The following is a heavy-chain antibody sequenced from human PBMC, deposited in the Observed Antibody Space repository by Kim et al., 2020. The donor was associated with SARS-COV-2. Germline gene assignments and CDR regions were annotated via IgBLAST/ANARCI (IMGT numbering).Heavy chain of an antibody. CDR3: ARGRVGNYGMDV. J-gene: IGHJ6*02. Sequence: YNPSLKSRGTISVDTAKNQFSLKLSSVTAADTAVYYCARGRVGNYGMDVWGQGTTVTVSS. V-gene: IGHV4-34*01.